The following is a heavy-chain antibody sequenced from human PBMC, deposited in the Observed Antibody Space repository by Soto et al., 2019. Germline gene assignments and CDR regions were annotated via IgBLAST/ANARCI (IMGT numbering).Heavy chain of an antibody. CDR2: IYYSGST. CDR1: GGSISSGGYY. V-gene: IGHV4-31*03. D-gene: IGHD6-13*01. J-gene: IGHJ4*02. CDR3: ARVGSSSWYLDY. Sequence: SETLSLTCTVSGGSISSGGYYWSWIRQHPGKGLEWIGYIYYSGSTYYNPSLKSRVTISVDTSKNQFSLKLSSVTAADTAVYYCARVGSSSWYLDYWGQGTLVTVSS.